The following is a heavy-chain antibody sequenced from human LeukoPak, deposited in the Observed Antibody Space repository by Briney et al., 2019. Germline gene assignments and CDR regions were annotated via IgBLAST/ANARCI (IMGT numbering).Heavy chain of an antibody. CDR3: ARAQTYYYDSSGYRVRYYYYMDV. CDR1: GDSVSSNSAA. CDR2: TYYRSKWYN. J-gene: IGHJ6*03. Sequence: SQALPLTCAISGDSVSSNSAAWNWIRQSPSRGLEWLGRTYYRSKWYNDYAVSVKSRITINPDTSKNQFSLQLNSVTPEDTAVYYCARAQTYYYDSSGYRVRYYYYMDVWGKGPTVTVSS. V-gene: IGHV6-1*01. D-gene: IGHD3-22*01.